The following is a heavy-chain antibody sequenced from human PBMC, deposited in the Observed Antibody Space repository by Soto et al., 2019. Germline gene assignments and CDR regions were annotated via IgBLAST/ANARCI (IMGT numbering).Heavy chain of an antibody. V-gene: IGHV1-18*01. CDR3: ATGGSPIDY. CDR1: GYTFTNFG. CDR2: ISAYNGNT. Sequence: QVHLVQSGAEVKKPGASVKVSCTASGYTFTNFGISWVRQAPGQGLEWMGWISAYNGNTNYAQKFQGRGTITTDTFTSTAYMELRRRRSEDTAVYYWATGGSPIDYWGQGTLVTVSS. D-gene: IGHD3-16*01. J-gene: IGHJ4*02.